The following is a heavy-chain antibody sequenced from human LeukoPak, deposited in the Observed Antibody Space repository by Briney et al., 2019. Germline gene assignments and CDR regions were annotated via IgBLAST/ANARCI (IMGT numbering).Heavy chain of an antibody. CDR3: ARGDRSGYSNY. Sequence: PSETLSLTCGVSGGSIISGGYSWSWIRQPPGQGLEWIGYIYHTGNTYYNPSLKSRITISVDTSKNQFSLKLSSVTAADTAMYYCARGDRSGYSNYWGRGTLVTVSS. D-gene: IGHD6-19*01. CDR2: IYHTGNT. J-gene: IGHJ4*02. CDR1: GGSIISGGYS. V-gene: IGHV4-30-2*01.